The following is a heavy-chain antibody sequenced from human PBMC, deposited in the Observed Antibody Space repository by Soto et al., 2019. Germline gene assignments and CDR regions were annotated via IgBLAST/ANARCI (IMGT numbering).Heavy chain of an antibody. Sequence: PGEALKIYCKGPGYSFTSYWISWVRQMPGKGLELMVMIDPSDSYTNYSPSFQGHVTISADKSIITAYLQWSSLKASDTAMYYCARHKSRYNSGWYDYYYYGMDXWGQGTTVTVS. V-gene: IGHV5-10-1*01. D-gene: IGHD6-19*01. J-gene: IGHJ6*02. CDR1: GYSFTSYW. CDR2: IDPSDSYT. CDR3: ARHKSRYNSGWYDYYYYGMDX.